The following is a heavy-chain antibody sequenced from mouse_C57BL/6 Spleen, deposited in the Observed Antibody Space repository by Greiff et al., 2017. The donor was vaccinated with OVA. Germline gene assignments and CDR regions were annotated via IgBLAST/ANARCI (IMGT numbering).Heavy chain of an antibody. CDR1: GYAFSSYW. D-gene: IGHD1-1*01. CDR3: AREYYGSSYGRWYFDV. Sequence: QVQLQQSGAELVKPGASVKISCKASGYAFSSYWMNWVKQRPGKGLEWIGQIYPGDGDTNYNGKFKGKATLTADKSSSTAYMQLRSLTSEDSAVYFCAREYYGSSYGRWYFDVWGTGTTVTVSS. CDR2: IYPGDGDT. V-gene: IGHV1-80*01. J-gene: IGHJ1*03.